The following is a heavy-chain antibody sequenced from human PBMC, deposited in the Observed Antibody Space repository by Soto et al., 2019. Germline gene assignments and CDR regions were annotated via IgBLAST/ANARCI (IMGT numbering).Heavy chain of an antibody. CDR3: AKDSGYDWGDFDY. CDR2: ISGSGGST. Sequence: EVQLLESGGGLVQPGGSLRLSCAASGFTFSSYAMSWVRQAPGKGLEWVSAISGSGGSTYYADSVKGRFTISRDNAKNTMYLQMTSLRAVDKAVYYCAKDSGYDWGDFDYWGQGTLVTVSS. V-gene: IGHV3-23*01. CDR1: GFTFSSYA. D-gene: IGHD5-12*01. J-gene: IGHJ4*02.